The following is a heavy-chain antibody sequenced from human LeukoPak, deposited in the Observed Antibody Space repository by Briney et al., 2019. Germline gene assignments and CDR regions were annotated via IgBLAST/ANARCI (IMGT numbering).Heavy chain of an antibody. V-gene: IGHV1-46*01. CDR2: INPSGGST. Sequence: ASVKVSCKASGYTFSSYYMHWVRQAPGQGLEWMGIINPSGGSTSYAQNFQGRVTMTRDTSTNTVYMELSSLRSEDTAVYYCAGGPSITMIRGGQWYYYMDVWGKGTTVTISS. J-gene: IGHJ6*03. CDR3: AGGPSITMIRGGQWYYYMDV. D-gene: IGHD3-10*01. CDR1: GYTFSSYY.